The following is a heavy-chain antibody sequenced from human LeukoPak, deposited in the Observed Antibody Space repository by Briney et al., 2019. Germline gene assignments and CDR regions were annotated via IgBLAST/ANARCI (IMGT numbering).Heavy chain of an antibody. CDR1: GFTLSSYS. D-gene: IGHD5-12*01. J-gene: IGHJ4*02. Sequence: GGSLRLSCAVSGFTLSSYSMNWVRQAPGKGLEWVSYISRSSNTIYYADSVKGRFTVSRDNAKNALYLQMNSLRKEDTAVYYCARDGYGFDYWGQGTLVTVSS. V-gene: IGHV3-48*02. CDR2: ISRSSNTI. CDR3: ARDGYGFDY.